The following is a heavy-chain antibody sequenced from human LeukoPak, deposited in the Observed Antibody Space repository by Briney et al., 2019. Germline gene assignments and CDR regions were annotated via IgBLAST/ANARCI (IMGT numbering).Heavy chain of an antibody. D-gene: IGHD3/OR15-3a*01. J-gene: IGHJ4*02. CDR1: GGSISSYY. CDR3: ARHVDFWTCFDY. CDR2: IYTSGST. V-gene: IGHV4-4*09. Sequence: SETLSLTCTVSGGSISSYYWSWIRQPPGKGLEWIGYIYTSGSTNYNPSLKSRVTISVDTSKNQFSLKLSSVTAADTAVYYCARHVDFWTCFDYWGQGTLVTVSS.